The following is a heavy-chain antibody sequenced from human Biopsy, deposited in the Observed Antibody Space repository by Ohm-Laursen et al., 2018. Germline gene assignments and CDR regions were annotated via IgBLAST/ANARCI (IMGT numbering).Heavy chain of an antibody. J-gene: IGHJ4*03. CDR3: VREGLDCAGGTCYSGPLDL. CDR2: ISPYFGNT. CDR1: GYSFTSYG. D-gene: IGHD2-15*01. V-gene: IGHV1-18*01. Sequence: GASVKVSCKISGYSFTSYGMNWVRQAPGQGLEWVGWISPYFGNTNSTQKLQARVTLSTETSTDTAYMELRSLRYDDTAIYYCVREGLDCAGGTCYSGPLDLWGQGTLITVSS.